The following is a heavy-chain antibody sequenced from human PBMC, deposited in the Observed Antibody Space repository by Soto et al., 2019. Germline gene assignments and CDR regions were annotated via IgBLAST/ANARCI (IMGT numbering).Heavy chain of an antibody. CDR3: ARRNSSGLTMVGRVSEDPSPIDV. CDR1: GYTCTSYG. J-gene: IGHJ6*03. V-gene: IGHV1-18*01. D-gene: IGHD3-10*01. Sequence: ASVKVSCKASGYTCTSYGISWVRQAPGQGLEWMGWISAYNGNTNYAQKLQGRVTMTTDTSTSTAYMELTSLRSDDTAVYYCARRNSSGLTMVGRVSEDPSPIDVWGKVTTVTVSS. CDR2: ISAYNGNT.